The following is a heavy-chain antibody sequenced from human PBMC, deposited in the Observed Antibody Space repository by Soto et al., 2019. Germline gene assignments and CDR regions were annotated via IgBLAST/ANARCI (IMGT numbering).Heavy chain of an antibody. D-gene: IGHD1-26*01. Sequence: PSETLSLTCTVSGGSISSGGYYWSWIRQHPGKGLEWIGYIYYSGSTYYNPSLKSRVTISVDTSKNQFSLKLSSVTAADTAVYYCARDHGVGATTSFDYWGQGTLVTVSS. CDR3: ARDHGVGATTSFDY. J-gene: IGHJ4*02. CDR1: GGSISSGGYY. V-gene: IGHV4-31*03. CDR2: IYYSGST.